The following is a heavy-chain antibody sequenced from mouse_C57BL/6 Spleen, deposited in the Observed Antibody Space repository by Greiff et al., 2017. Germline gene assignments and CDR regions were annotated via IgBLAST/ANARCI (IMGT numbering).Heavy chain of an antibody. CDR1: GYTFTDYE. J-gene: IGHJ2*01. V-gene: IGHV1-15*01. Sequence: VQLQPSGAELVRPGASVTLSCKASGYTFTDYEMHWVKQTPVHGLEWIGAIDPETGGTAYNQKFKGKAILTADKSSSTAYMELRSLTSEDSAVYYCTGILRYWGQGTTLTVSS. D-gene: IGHD1-1*01. CDR2: IDPETGGT. CDR3: TGILRY.